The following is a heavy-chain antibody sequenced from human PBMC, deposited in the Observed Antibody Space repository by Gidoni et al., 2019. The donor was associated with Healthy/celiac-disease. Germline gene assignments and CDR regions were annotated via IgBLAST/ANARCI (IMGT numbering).Heavy chain of an antibody. CDR2: IWYDGSNK. D-gene: IGHD2-2*01. J-gene: IGHJ6*02. V-gene: IGHV3-33*01. Sequence: QLHLVASGGGVVQPGTSLTLSCAASGFTFSSYGIHWVRQAPGQWLEWVAVIWYDGSNKYYADAVKVRFTISRDNSKNTLYLQMNSRRAEDTAVYDCARDQGFPYCSSTSCYYYGMDVWGQGTTVTGSS. CDR3: ARDQGFPYCSSTSCYYYGMDV. CDR1: GFTFSSYG.